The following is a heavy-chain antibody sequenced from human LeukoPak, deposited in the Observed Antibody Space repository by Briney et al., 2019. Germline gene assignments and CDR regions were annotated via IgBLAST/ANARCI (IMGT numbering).Heavy chain of an antibody. J-gene: IGHJ4*02. D-gene: IGHD6-6*01. CDR1: GGSFSGYY. CDR2: INHSGST. V-gene: IGHV4-34*01. CDR3: ARSMLPDIAARPPGRY. Sequence: SETLSLTCAVYGGSFSGYYWSWIRQPPGKGLEWIGEINHSGSTNYNPSLKSRVTISVDTSKNQFSLKLSSVTAADTAVYYCARSMLPDIAARPPGRYWGQGTLVTVPS.